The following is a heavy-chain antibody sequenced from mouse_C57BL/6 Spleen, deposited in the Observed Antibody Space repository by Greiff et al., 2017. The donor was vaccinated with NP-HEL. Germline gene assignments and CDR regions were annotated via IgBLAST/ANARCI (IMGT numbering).Heavy chain of an antibody. CDR2: IYPGSGST. CDR1: GYTFTSYW. J-gene: IGHJ4*01. CDR3: ARSPTASNAMDY. Sequence: VQLQQPGAELVKPGASVKMSCKASGYTFTSYWIPWVKQRPGQGLECIGDIYPGSGSTNYNEKFKSKATLTVDTSSSTAYMQLSSLTSEDSAVYYCARSPTASNAMDYRGQGTSVTVYS. V-gene: IGHV1-55*01. D-gene: IGHD1-2*01.